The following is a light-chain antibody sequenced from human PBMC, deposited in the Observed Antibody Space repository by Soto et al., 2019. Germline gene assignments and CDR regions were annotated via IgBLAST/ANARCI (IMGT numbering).Light chain of an antibody. CDR1: SSDVGGYNL. V-gene: IGLV2-23*01. Sequence: QSALTQPASVSGSPGQSITISCTGTSSDVGGYNLVSWYQHHPGKAPKLIIYEGSKRPSGVSNRFSGSKSGNTASLTISGLQAEDEADYYCCSYAGSSSWVFGGGTKLTV. J-gene: IGLJ3*02. CDR2: EGS. CDR3: CSYAGSSSWV.